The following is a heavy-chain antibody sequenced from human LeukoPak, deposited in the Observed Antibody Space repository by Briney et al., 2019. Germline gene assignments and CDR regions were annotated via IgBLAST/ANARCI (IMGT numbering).Heavy chain of an antibody. Sequence: PSETLSLTCAVSGGSFTGYYWSWIREAPGKGLEWVGEFNHSGSSWYNLYLKSRVTISIDTSKNQFSLRLSSVTAADTAVYFCVRVPGGTSADLYYFYMDVWSKGNTVTVSS. CDR1: GGSFTGYY. CDR2: FNHSGSS. D-gene: IGHD2-2*01. V-gene: IGHV4-34*01. CDR3: VRVPGGTSADLYYFYMDV. J-gene: IGHJ6*03.